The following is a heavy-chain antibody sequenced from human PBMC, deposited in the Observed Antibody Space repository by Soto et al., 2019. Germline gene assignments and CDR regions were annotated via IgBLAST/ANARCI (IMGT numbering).Heavy chain of an antibody. CDR3: ARRTSSWSFDY. CDR2: ISGSGGST. D-gene: IGHD6-13*01. Sequence: EVPLLESGGGLVQPGGSLRLSCAASGFTFSSYAMSWVRQAPGKGLEWVSAISGSGGSTYYADSVKGRFTFSRDNSKNTLSLKMNSLRAEDTAVYYCARRTSSWSFDYWGQGTLVTVSS. J-gene: IGHJ4*02. V-gene: IGHV3-23*01. CDR1: GFTFSSYA.